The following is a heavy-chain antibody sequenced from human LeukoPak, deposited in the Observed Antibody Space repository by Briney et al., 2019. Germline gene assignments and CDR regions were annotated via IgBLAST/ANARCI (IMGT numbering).Heavy chain of an antibody. CDR3: ARNRRPPFDFDY. Sequence: SETLSLTCTVSGGSISSYYWSWIRQPPGKGLEWIENVYHSGNTNYNPSLKGRVTISADTSKNQFSLYLSSVTAADTALYFCARNRRPPFDFDYWGQGTLVTVSS. CDR2: VYHSGNT. D-gene: IGHD1-14*01. V-gene: IGHV4-59*08. J-gene: IGHJ4*02. CDR1: GGSISSYY.